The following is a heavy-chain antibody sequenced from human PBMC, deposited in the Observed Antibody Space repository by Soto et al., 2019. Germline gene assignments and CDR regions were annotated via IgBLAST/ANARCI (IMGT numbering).Heavy chain of an antibody. Sequence: EVQLLESGGGLIQPGGSLRLSCAASGFTFSSYAMSWVRQAPGKGLEWVSAVSGSDSSTYYADSVKGRFTISRDNSKNTLYLQMNGLRAEDTALYYCAKDLGRDAYRPLDNWGQGTLVTVSS. CDR1: GFTFSSYA. V-gene: IGHV3-23*01. D-gene: IGHD4-4*01. CDR2: VSGSDSST. CDR3: AKDLGRDAYRPLDN. J-gene: IGHJ4*02.